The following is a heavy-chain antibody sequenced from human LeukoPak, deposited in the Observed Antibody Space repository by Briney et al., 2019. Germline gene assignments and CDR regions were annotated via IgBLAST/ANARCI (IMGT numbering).Heavy chain of an antibody. Sequence: GGSLRLSCSASGFTFSTYWMSWVRQAPGKGLEWVANMKRDGSEIYYVDSVRGRFTISRDNARNSLYLQMNSLRAEDTAVYYCARDRDYGDQGFDYWGQGTLVTVSS. CDR3: ARDRDYGDQGFDY. CDR1: GFTFSTYW. CDR2: MKRDGSEI. D-gene: IGHD4-17*01. J-gene: IGHJ4*02. V-gene: IGHV3-7*01.